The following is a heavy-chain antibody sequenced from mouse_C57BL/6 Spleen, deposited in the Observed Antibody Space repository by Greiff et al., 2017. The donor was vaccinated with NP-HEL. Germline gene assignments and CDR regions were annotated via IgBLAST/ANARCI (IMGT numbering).Heavy chain of an antibody. J-gene: IGHJ1*03. CDR1: GYTFTSYW. D-gene: IGHD1-1*01. CDR2: IDPSDSYT. V-gene: IGHV1-59*01. Sequence: QVQLQQPGAELVRPGTSVKLSCKASGYTFTSYWMHWVKQRPGQGLEWIGVIDPSDSYTNYNQKFKGKATLTGDTSSSTAYMQLSSLTSEDSAVYYCARSITTVVADWYFDVWGTGTTVTVSS. CDR3: ARSITTVVADWYFDV.